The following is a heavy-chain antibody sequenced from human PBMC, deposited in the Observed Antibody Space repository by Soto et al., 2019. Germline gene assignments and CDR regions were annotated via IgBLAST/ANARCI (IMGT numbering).Heavy chain of an antibody. J-gene: IGHJ4*02. Sequence: QVQLVQSEGEVKKPGASVKISCRASGYTFTSYAINWVRQAPGQGLEWMGWISAHSGNTNYAQKVQGRVTMTPDTSPSTAYMELRSLRSDDTAIYYCARIAASGIVHDFDFWGQGPLVTVSS. CDR1: GYTFTSYA. D-gene: IGHD6-13*01. V-gene: IGHV1-18*01. CDR3: ARIAASGIVHDFDF. CDR2: ISAHSGNT.